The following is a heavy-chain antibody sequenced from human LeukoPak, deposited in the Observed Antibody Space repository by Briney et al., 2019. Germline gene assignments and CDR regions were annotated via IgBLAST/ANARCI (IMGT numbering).Heavy chain of an antibody. V-gene: IGHV1-69*13. J-gene: IGHJ6*03. CDR2: IIPIFGTA. Sequence: ASVKVSCKASGYTFTSYDINWVRQATGQGLEWMGGIIPIFGTANYAQKFQGRVTITADESTSTAYMELSSLRSEDTAVYYCARGGYCSGGSCGVIYYYMDVWGKGTTVTVSS. D-gene: IGHD2-15*01. CDR1: GYTFTSYD. CDR3: ARGGYCSGGSCGVIYYYMDV.